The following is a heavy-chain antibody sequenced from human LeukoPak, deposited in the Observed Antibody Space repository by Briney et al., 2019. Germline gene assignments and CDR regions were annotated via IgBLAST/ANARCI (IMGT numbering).Heavy chain of an antibody. CDR1: GGSISSYY. Sequence: PSETLSLTCTVSGGSISSYYWSWIRQPPGKGLEWIGYIYYSGSTNYNPSLKSRVTISVDTSKNQFFLKLSSVTAADTAVYYCARHPLSIVGARGAFDIWGQGTMVTVSS. CDR2: IYYSGST. V-gene: IGHV4-59*08. CDR3: ARHPLSIVGARGAFDI. J-gene: IGHJ3*02. D-gene: IGHD1-26*01.